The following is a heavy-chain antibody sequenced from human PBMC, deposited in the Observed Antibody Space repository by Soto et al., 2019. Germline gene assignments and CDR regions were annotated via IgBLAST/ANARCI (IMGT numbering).Heavy chain of an antibody. V-gene: IGHV1-24*01. CDR3: AKGRYSSSPGAYYYYYYMDV. Sequence: ASVKVSCKVSGYTLTELSMHWVRQAPGKGLEWMGGFDPEDGETIYAQKFQGRVTMTEDTSTDTAYMELSSLRSEDTAVYYCAKGRYSSSPGAYYYYYYMDVWGKGTTVTVSS. D-gene: IGHD6-6*01. CDR1: GYTLTELS. J-gene: IGHJ6*03. CDR2: FDPEDGET.